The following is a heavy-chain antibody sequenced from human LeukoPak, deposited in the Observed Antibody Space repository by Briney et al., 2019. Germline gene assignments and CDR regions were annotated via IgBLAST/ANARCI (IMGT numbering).Heavy chain of an antibody. D-gene: IGHD3-16*01. CDR2: ISSSGSTM. CDR3: ARGGLRQFDY. CDR1: GFTFSTYE. J-gene: IGHJ4*02. Sequence: GGSLRLSCAASGFTFSTYEMNWVRQAPGKGLEWVSYISSSGSTMYFADSVKGRFTISRDNAKKSLYLQMNSLRAEDTAVYYCARGGLRQFDYWGQGTLVTVPS. V-gene: IGHV3-48*03.